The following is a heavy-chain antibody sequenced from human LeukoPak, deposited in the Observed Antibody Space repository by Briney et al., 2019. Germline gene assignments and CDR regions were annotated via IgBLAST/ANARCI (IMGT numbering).Heavy chain of an antibody. J-gene: IGHJ4*02. CDR3: ARHGLYCSSTSCYLFDY. CDR2: IYPGDSDT. Sequence: GESLKISCKGSGYSFTDYWIAWVRQMPGKGLEWVGIIYPGDSDTRYSPSFQGQVTISADKSISTAYLQWSSLKASDTAMYYCARHGLYCSSTSCYLFDYWGQGTLVTVSS. V-gene: IGHV5-51*01. D-gene: IGHD2-2*01. CDR1: GYSFTDYW.